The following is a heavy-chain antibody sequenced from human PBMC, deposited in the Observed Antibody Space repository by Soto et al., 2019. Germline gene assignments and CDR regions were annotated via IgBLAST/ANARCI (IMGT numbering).Heavy chain of an antibody. CDR2: INHSGST. D-gene: IGHD3-16*01. CDR3: ARGRQGAAPSYYMDV. Sequence: SETLSLTCTVSGGSISSYYWSWIRQPPGKGLEWIGEINHSGSTNYNPSLKSRVTISVDTSKNQFSLKLSSVTAADTAVYYCARGRQGAAPSYYMDVWGKGTTVTVSS. J-gene: IGHJ6*03. CDR1: GGSISSYY. V-gene: IGHV4-34*01.